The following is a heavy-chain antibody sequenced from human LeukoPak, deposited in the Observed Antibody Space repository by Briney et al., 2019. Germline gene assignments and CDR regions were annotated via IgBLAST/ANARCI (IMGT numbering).Heavy chain of an antibody. Sequence: ASVKVSCKASGYTFTGYYIHWVRQAPGQGLEWMGWLNPNTGDTSYALKFQDRVTMTRDTSISTAYVELSRLRSDDTAVYYCARDLTNPENFDYRGQGTLVTVSS. V-gene: IGHV1-2*02. CDR3: ARDLTNPENFDY. D-gene: IGHD4/OR15-4a*01. CDR1: GYTFTGYY. CDR2: LNPNTGDT. J-gene: IGHJ4*02.